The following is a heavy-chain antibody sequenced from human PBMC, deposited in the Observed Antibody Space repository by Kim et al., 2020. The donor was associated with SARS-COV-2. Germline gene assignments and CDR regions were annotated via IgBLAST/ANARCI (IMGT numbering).Heavy chain of an antibody. CDR3: ARASVVPAAMYAFDI. J-gene: IGHJ3*02. CDR2: IYYSGST. D-gene: IGHD2-2*01. V-gene: IGHV4-39*07. Sequence: SETLSLTCTVSGGSISSSSYYWGWIRQPPGKGLEWIGSIYYSGSTYYNPSLKSRVTISVDTSKNQFSLKLSSVTAADTAVYYCARASVVPAAMYAFDIWGQGTMVTVSS. CDR1: GGSISSSSYY.